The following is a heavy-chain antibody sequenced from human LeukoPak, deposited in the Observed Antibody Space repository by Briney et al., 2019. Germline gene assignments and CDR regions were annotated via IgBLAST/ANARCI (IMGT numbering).Heavy chain of an antibody. CDR1: GDFFCSYA. D-gene: IGHD5-24*01. Sequence: ASVRVSCMDPGDFFCSYAISCVPDAPGQGREWMSDPIPIFGTTYYAQTLQGRVTITADKSTSTAYIEQRTLRSQDTAVYICESPRRWLSNGRRYYMDVWGKGTTVTVSS. J-gene: IGHJ6*03. CDR3: ESPRRWLSNGRRYYMDV. CDR2: PIPIFGTT. V-gene: IGHV1-69*06.